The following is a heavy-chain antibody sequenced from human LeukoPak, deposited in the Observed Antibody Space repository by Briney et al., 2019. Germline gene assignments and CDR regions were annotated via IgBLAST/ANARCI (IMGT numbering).Heavy chain of an antibody. CDR2: MNPNSGNT. Sequence: ASVKVSCKASGYTFTSYDINWVRQATGQGLEWIGWMNPNSGNTGYAQKFQGRVTMTRNTSISTASMELSSLRSEDTAVYYCAITGSHIAATGIDAFDIWGQGTMVTVSS. CDR3: AITGSHIAATGIDAFDI. CDR1: GYTFTSYD. D-gene: IGHD6-13*01. J-gene: IGHJ3*02. V-gene: IGHV1-8*01.